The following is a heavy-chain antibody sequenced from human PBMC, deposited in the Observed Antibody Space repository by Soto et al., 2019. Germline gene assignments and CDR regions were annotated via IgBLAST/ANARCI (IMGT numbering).Heavy chain of an antibody. CDR1: GFTFSDYY. Sequence: PGGSLRLSCAASGFTFSDYYMSWIRQAPGKGLEWVSYISSSGSTTYYADSVKGRFTISRDNAKNSRYLQMNSLRAEDTAMNYVAGWWYQLPADYWGQGTLVPVSS. CDR3: AGWWYQLPADY. D-gene: IGHD2-2*01. V-gene: IGHV3-11*01. CDR2: ISSSGSTT. J-gene: IGHJ4*02.